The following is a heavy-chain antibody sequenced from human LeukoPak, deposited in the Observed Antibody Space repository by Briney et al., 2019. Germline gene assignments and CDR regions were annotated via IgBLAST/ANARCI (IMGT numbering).Heavy chain of an antibody. J-gene: IGHJ4*02. V-gene: IGHV1-18*01. Sequence: GASVKVSCKASRYTFTSYGISWVRQAPGQGREWMGWSSAYNGNTNYAQRLQGRVTKTTDTSTSTAYMELRSRRSDDPAVYYCARDGPMIVVVFAYWGQGTLVTVSS. D-gene: IGHD3-22*01. CDR1: RYTFTSYG. CDR2: SSAYNGNT. CDR3: ARDGPMIVVVFAY.